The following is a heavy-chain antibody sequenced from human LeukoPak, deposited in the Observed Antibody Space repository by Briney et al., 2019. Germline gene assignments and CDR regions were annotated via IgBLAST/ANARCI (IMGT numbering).Heavy chain of an antibody. CDR1: GYTFTSYD. CDR2: MNPNSGNT. V-gene: IGHV1-8*01. J-gene: IGHJ4*02. CDR3: ARVAVPMRVRGYDY. D-gene: IGHD6-19*01. Sequence: ASVKVSCKASGYTFTSYDINWVQQATGQGLEWMGWMNPNSGNTGYAQKFQGRVTMTRNTSISTAYMELSSLRSEDTAVYYCARVAVPMRVRGYDYWGQGTLVTVSS.